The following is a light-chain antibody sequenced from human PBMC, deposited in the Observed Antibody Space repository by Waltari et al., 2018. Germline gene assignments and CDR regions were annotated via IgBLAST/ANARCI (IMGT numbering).Light chain of an antibody. J-gene: IGLJ2*01. Sequence: QSLLTQSPSASGTPGQRVSISCSGSSSNIGNNHVYWYQHFPGTAPRLLIYDSDRRPSGVPERFSASKSGTSASLAISGIRSEDEADYYCAAWDDSRSVVFGGGTRLTVL. CDR3: AAWDDSRSVV. CDR2: DSD. CDR1: SSNIGNNH. V-gene: IGLV1-47*01.